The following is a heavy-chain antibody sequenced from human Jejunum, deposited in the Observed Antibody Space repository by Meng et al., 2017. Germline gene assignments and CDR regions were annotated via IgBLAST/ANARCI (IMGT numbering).Heavy chain of an antibody. J-gene: IGHJ4*02. Sequence: GESLKISCAVSGFSISNYWMHWVRQVPGKGPVWVSRINSDGDYTTYADSVKGRFTISRDNAGNTLYLQMNSLRAEDTAVYYCVRAMRYSGSYWDYFDYWGRGTQVTVSS. V-gene: IGHV3-74*03. CDR2: INSDGDYT. CDR3: VRAMRYSGSYWDYFDY. CDR1: GFSISNYW. D-gene: IGHD1-26*01.